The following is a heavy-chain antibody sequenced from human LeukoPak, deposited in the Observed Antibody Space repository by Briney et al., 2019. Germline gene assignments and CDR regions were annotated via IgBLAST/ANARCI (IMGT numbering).Heavy chain of an antibody. D-gene: IGHD3-22*01. J-gene: IGHJ4*02. V-gene: IGHV4-59*01. CDR1: GGSISSYY. Sequence: PSETLSLTCTVSGGSISSYYWSWIRQPPGKGLEWIGYIYYSESTNYNPSLKSRVTISVDTSKNQFSLKLSSVTAADTAVYYCARDNSSDSISPFFDYWGQGTLVTVSS. CDR3: ARDNSSDSISPFFDY. CDR2: IYYSEST.